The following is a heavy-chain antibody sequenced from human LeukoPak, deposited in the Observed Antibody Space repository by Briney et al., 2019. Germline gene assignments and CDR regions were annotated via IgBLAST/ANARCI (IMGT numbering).Heavy chain of an antibody. CDR3: ARDVYYYDSSGFDP. CDR1: GFTFSSYG. CDR2: ISRAGTTI. D-gene: IGHD3-22*01. J-gene: IGHJ5*02. V-gene: IGHV3-48*03. Sequence: GGSLRLSCAASGFTFSSYGMNWVRQAPGKGLEWISYISRAGTTIYYADSVKGRFTISRDNAKNSLYLQMNSLRAEDTAVYYCARDVYYYDSSGFDPWGQGTLVTVFS.